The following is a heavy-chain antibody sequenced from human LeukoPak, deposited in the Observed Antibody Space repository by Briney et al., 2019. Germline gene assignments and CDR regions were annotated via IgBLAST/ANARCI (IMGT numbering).Heavy chain of an antibody. V-gene: IGHV4-59*01. J-gene: IGHJ1*01. Sequence: SETLSLTCTVSGASISGYYWSWIRQPPGQGLEWIGYFHNSRTTSYNPSLTGRVIISVDTAMDKISLKLNSVTAADTAVYYCARGHLGLSPWGQGTLVTVSS. D-gene: IGHD3-10*01. CDR2: FHNSRTT. CDR3: ARGHLGLSP. CDR1: GASISGYY.